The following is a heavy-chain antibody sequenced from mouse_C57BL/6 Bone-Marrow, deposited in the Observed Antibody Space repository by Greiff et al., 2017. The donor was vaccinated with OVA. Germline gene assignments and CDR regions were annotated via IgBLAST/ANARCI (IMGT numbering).Heavy chain of an antibody. CDR1: GFTFSDFY. CDR3: ARATKDYYAMDY. V-gene: IGHV7-1*01. J-gene: IGHJ4*01. CDR2: SRNKANDYTT. Sequence: DVMLVESGGGLVQSGRSLRLSCATSGFTFSDFYMEWVRQAPGKGLEWIAASRNKANDYTTEYSASVKGRFIVSRDTSQSILYLQMNALRAEDTAIYYCARATKDYYAMDYWGQGTSVTVSS.